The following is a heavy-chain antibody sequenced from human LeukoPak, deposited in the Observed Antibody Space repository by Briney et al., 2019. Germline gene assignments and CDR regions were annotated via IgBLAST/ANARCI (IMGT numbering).Heavy chain of an antibody. D-gene: IGHD5-18*01. J-gene: IGHJ4*02. Sequence: PSETLFLTCTVSGGSISSSSYYWGWIRQPPGKGLEWIGSIYYSGSTYYNPSLKSRVTISVDTSKNQFSLKLSSVTAADTAVYYCARPSGYSYGYGIDYWGQGTLVTVSS. CDR1: GGSISSSSYY. CDR3: ARPSGYSYGYGIDY. V-gene: IGHV4-39*01. CDR2: IYYSGST.